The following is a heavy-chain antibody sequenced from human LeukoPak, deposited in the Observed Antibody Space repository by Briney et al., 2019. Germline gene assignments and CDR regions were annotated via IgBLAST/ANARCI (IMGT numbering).Heavy chain of an antibody. V-gene: IGHV1-2*06. Sequence: ASVTVSYKASGYTFTDYYMHWVRQAPGQGVEWMGRINPNSGGTNYAQKFQGRVTMTRDTSISTAYMELSRLRSDDTAVYYCARGRQRAAYYYDSSGYWVYWGQGTLVTVSS. J-gene: IGHJ4*02. CDR2: INPNSGGT. CDR3: ARGRQRAAYYYDSSGYWVY. D-gene: IGHD3-22*01. CDR1: GYTFTDYY.